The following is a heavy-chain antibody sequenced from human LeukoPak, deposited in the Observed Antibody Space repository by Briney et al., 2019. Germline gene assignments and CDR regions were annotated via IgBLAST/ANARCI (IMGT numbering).Heavy chain of an antibody. D-gene: IGHD5-18*01. Sequence: PGGSLRLSCAASGFTFSSYAMHWVRQAPGKGLEWVAVISYDGSNKYYADSVKGRFTISRDNSKNSLYLQMNSLRAEDTAVYYCASQSYGYFFDYWGQGTLVTVSS. CDR1: GFTFSSYA. CDR2: ISYDGSNK. CDR3: ASQSYGYFFDY. V-gene: IGHV3-30-3*01. J-gene: IGHJ4*02.